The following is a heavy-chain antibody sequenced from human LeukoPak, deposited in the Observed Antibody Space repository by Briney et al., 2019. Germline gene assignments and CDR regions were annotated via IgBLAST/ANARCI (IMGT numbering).Heavy chain of an antibody. D-gene: IGHD1-26*01. Sequence: PGGSLRLSCTGSGFTFSSHWMSWVRQAPGRGLEWVANIKEDGSETYYLDSVKGRFTISRDNAKNSLYLQMNSLRAEDTAVYYCARDPRGGAAFWGQGTLVTVSS. CDR1: GFTFSSHW. V-gene: IGHV3-7*01. CDR3: ARDPRGGAAF. J-gene: IGHJ4*02. CDR2: IKEDGSET.